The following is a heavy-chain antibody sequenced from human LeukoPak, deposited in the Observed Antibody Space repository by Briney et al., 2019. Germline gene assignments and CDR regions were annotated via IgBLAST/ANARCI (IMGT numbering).Heavy chain of an antibody. CDR3: AKDQRLAVAGTAFDY. V-gene: IGHV3-30*18. D-gene: IGHD6-19*01. Sequence: GGSLGLSRAASGFTFSSYGMHWVRQAPGEGLEWVAVISYDGSNKYYADSVKGRFTISRDNSKNTLYLQMNSLRAEDTAVYYCAKDQRLAVAGTAFDYWGQGTLVTVSS. CDR2: ISYDGSNK. CDR1: GFTFSSYG. J-gene: IGHJ4*02.